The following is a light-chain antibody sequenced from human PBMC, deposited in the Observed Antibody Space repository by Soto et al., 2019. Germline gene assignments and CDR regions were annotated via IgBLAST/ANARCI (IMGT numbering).Light chain of an antibody. CDR2: GAS. Sequence: IVITQSPATLSLSPGKRATLSGRPSQSVSGNLARYQQKPGQAPRLLIYGASTRATGIPARFSGSGSGTEFTLTISSLQSEDFAVYYCQQYNNWPPITFGQGTRLEIK. CDR1: QSVSGN. V-gene: IGKV3-15*01. J-gene: IGKJ5*01. CDR3: QQYNNWPPIT.